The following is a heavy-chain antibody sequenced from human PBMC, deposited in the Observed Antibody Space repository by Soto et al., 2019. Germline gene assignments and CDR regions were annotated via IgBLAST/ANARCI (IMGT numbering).Heavy chain of an antibody. D-gene: IGHD2-2*01. CDR2: ITPIPGTA. CDR3: ARSQGSSTSLEIYYYYYYGMDV. Sequence: QVQLVQSGAEVKKPGSSVKVSCKASGGTFSSYAISWVRQAPGQGLEWMGGITPIPGTANYAQKFQGRVTITTDESTSTADMELSSLSSEDTAVYYCARSQGSSTSLEIYYYYYYGMDVWGQGTTVTVSS. V-gene: IGHV1-69*01. CDR1: GGTFSSYA. J-gene: IGHJ6*02.